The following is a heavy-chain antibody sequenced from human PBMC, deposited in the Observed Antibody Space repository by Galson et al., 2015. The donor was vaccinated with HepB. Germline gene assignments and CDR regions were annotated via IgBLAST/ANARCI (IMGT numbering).Heavy chain of an antibody. V-gene: IGHV1-69*13. D-gene: IGHD6-19*01. J-gene: IGHJ4*02. CDR2: IIPIFGTA. CDR3: ALSSGHSYYFDY. Sequence: SVKVSCKASGGTFSSYAISWVRQAPGQGLEWMGGIIPIFGTANYAQKFQGRVTITADESTSTAYMELSSLRSEDTAAYYCALSSGHSYYFDYWGQGTLVTVSS. CDR1: GGTFSSYA.